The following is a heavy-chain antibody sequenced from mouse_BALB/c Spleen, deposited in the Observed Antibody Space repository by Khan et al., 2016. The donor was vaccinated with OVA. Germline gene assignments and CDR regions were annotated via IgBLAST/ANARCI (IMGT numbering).Heavy chain of an antibody. CDR3: ARRSV. CDR2: ITYSGST. J-gene: IGHJ1*01. V-gene: IGHV3-2*02. Sequence: EVQLQESGPGLVKPSQSLYLTCTVTGYSITSDYAWNWIRQFPGNKLEWVGYITYSGSTSYNPSLKSRISFTRDTSKNQFFLQLNSVTTEDTATYFCARRSVWGEGTTVTVSS. CDR1: GYSITSDYA.